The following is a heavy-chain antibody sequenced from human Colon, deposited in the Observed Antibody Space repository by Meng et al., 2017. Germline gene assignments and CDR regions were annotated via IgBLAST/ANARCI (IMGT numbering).Heavy chain of an antibody. CDR2: IYHSGDT. CDR3: VRENWKSTIDY. J-gene: IGHJ4*02. D-gene: IGHD1-1*01. CDR1: GGSISGGDYY. Sequence: QVQLQESGPGRVKPSQTLSLTCTVFGGSISGGDYYWSWIRQPPGKGLEWIGYIYHSGDTYYNPSLKSRVSISVDTFKNHFSLKMRSVTAADTAVYYCVRENWKSTIDYSGQGTLVTVSS. V-gene: IGHV4-30-4*01.